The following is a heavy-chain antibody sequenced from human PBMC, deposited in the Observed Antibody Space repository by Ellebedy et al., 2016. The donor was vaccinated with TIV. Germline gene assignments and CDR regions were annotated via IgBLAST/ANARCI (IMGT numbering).Heavy chain of an antibody. CDR2: IKSKTDGGTT. CDR3: TTDVMYCGGDCAGDY. J-gene: IGHJ4*02. Sequence: PGGSLRLSCAASGFTFSNAWMNWVRQAPGKGLEWVGRIKSKTDGGTTDYAAPVKGRFIISRDDSKNTLYLQMNSLKTEDAAVYYCTTDVMYCGGDCAGDYWGQGTLVTVSS. CDR1: GFTFSNAW. V-gene: IGHV3-15*01. D-gene: IGHD2-21*02.